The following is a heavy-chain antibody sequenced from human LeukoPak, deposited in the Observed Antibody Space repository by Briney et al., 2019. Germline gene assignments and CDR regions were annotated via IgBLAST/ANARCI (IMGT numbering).Heavy chain of an antibody. V-gene: IGHV4-34*01. J-gene: IGHJ4*02. CDR2: INHSGST. Sequence: MSSEALSLTCAVYGGSFSGYYWSWIRQPPGKGLEWIGEINHSGSTNYNPSLKSRVTISVDTSKNQFSLKLSSVTAADTAVYYCARNPEAHSRAITLYYFDYWGQGTLVTVSS. CDR3: ARNPEAHSRAITLYYFDY. D-gene: IGHD3-10*01. CDR1: GGSFSGYY.